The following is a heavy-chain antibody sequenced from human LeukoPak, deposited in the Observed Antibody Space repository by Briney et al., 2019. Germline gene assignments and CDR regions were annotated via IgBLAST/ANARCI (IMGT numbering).Heavy chain of an antibody. J-gene: IGHJ6*02. CDR2: MSGSGDIT. V-gene: IGHV3-23*01. Sequence: GGSLRLSCAASGFTFSSYAMSWVRQAPGKGLEWVSAMSGSGDITYYADSVKGRFTISRDNAKNSLYLQMNSLRAEDTAVYYCASYGSGSYYEAYYYYGMDVWGQGTTVTVSS. CDR1: GFTFSSYA. D-gene: IGHD3-10*01. CDR3: ASYGSGSYYEAYYYYGMDV.